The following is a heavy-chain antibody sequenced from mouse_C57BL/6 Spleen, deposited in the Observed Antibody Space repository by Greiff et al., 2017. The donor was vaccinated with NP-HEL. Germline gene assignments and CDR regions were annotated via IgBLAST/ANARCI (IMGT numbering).Heavy chain of an antibody. V-gene: IGHV5-9-1*02. CDR1: GFTFSSYA. D-gene: IGHD1-1*01. CDR2: ISSGGDYI. CDR3: TRKFDYYGSSYEDWYFDV. Sequence: EVKVEESGEGLVKPGGSLKLSCAASGFTFSSYAMSWVRQTPEKRLEWVAYISSGGDYIYYADTVKGRFTISRDNARNTLYLQMSSLKSEDTAMYYCTRKFDYYGSSYEDWYFDVWGTGTTVTVSS. J-gene: IGHJ1*03.